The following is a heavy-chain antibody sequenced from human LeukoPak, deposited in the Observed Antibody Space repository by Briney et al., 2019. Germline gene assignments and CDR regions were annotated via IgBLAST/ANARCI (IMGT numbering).Heavy chain of an antibody. V-gene: IGHV4-39*01. CDR2: IYYSGST. D-gene: IGHD6-13*01. J-gene: IGHJ4*02. CDR1: GGSISSSGYS. Sequence: PSETLSLTCTVSGGSISSSGYSWGWIRQPPGKGLVWIGSIYYSGSTYYNPSLKSRVTISVDTSKNQFSLKLSSVTAADTAVYYCERLEYSSSCIDYWGQGTLVTVSS. CDR3: ERLEYSSSCIDY.